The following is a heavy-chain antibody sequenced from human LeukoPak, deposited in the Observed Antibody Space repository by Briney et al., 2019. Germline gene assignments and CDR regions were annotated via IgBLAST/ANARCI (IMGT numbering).Heavy chain of an antibody. CDR2: IYHSGST. J-gene: IGHJ4*02. D-gene: IGHD1-26*01. V-gene: IGHV4-38-2*02. CDR1: GYSISSGYY. CDR3: AREVGATDFDY. Sequence: SETLSLTCTASGYSISSGYYWGWIRQPPGKGLEWIGSIYHSGSTYYNPSLKSRVTISVDTSKNQFSLKLSSVTAADTAVYYCAREVGATDFDYWGQGTLVTVSS.